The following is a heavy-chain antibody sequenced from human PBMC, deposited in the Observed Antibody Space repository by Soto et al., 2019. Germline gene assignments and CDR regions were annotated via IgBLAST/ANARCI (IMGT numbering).Heavy chain of an antibody. CDR1: GGSISSGGYY. V-gene: IGHV4-31*03. CDR2: ISYSGSP. CDR3: ARGVLH. J-gene: IGHJ4*01. Sequence: QVQLQESGPGLVQPSQTLSLTCTVSGGSISSGGYYWSWIRQHPGTGLEWHGHISYSGSPYYNTALQDRATISVDTTRDTFSLMVHSVTAADIAVYYCARGVLHWGQGTLGTVSS.